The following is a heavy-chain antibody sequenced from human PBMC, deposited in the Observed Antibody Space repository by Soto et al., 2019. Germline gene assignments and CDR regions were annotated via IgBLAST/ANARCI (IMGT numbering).Heavy chain of an antibody. Sequence: SETLSLTCTVSGGSISSGGYYWSWIRQHPGKGLEWIGYIYYSGSTYYNPSLKSRVTISVDTSKNQFSLKLSSVTAADTAVYYCARERAGVLEYYFDYWGQGTLVTVSS. CDR2: IYYSGST. J-gene: IGHJ4*02. CDR1: GGSISSGGYY. D-gene: IGHD2-15*01. V-gene: IGHV4-31*03. CDR3: ARERAGVLEYYFDY.